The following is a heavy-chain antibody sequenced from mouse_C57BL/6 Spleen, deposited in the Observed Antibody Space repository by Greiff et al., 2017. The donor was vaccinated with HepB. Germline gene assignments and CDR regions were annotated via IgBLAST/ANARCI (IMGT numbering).Heavy chain of an antibody. J-gene: IGHJ4*01. CDR1: GYTFTSYG. Sequence: QVQLQQSGAELARPGASVKLSCKASGYTFTSYGISWVKQRTGQGLEWIGEIYPRSGNTYYNEKFKGKATLTADKSSSTAYMELRSLTSEDSAVYFCARGIYVSSLYAMDYWGQGTSVTVSS. D-gene: IGHD1-1*01. V-gene: IGHV1-81*01. CDR3: ARGIYVSSLYAMDY. CDR2: IYPRSGNT.